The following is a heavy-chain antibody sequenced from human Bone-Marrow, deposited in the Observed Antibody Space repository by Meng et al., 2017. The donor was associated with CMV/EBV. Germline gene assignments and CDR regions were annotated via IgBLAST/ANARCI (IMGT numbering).Heavy chain of an antibody. CDR1: GFTFSTYA. V-gene: IGHV3-23*01. Sequence: GESLKISCAASGFTFSTYAMSWVRQAPGKGLEWVSAISGGGTTTYYAGSVRGRFTISRDNSKNSLYLQMNSLRAEDTAVYYCARVDTAMAHHDYWGQGTLVTVSS. CDR2: ISGGGTTT. CDR3: ARVDTAMAHHDY. D-gene: IGHD5-18*01. J-gene: IGHJ4*02.